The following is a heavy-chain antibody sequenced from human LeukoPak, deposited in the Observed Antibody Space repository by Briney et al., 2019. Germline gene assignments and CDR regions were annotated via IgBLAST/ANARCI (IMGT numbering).Heavy chain of an antibody. Sequence: AGGSLRLSCTASGFTLSSYEMSWIRQAPGKGLEWVSGIDYSGGDTHYADSVKGRFTISRDNSKNTLYLQINSLRAEDTAVYYCAKDHLPGIVVADRDYWGQGTLVPVSS. V-gene: IGHV3-23*01. CDR2: IDYSGGDT. CDR3: AKDHLPGIVVADRDY. J-gene: IGHJ4*02. D-gene: IGHD6-19*01. CDR1: GFTLSSYE.